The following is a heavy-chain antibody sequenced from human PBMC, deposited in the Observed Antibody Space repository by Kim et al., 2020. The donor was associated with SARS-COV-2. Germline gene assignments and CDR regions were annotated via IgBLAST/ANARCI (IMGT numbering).Heavy chain of an antibody. CDR3: ASDDGFRSIDH. Sequence: GGSLRLSCAASGFTISSYWMAWLRQFPGKGLEWVANIKPDGSLRFYVDSVEGRFTVSRDNAKNSVFLQMNGLRPEDTAVYYCASDDGFRSIDHWGQGILV. CDR1: GFTISSYW. V-gene: IGHV3-7*01. CDR2: IKPDGSLR. J-gene: IGHJ4*02. D-gene: IGHD6-25*01.